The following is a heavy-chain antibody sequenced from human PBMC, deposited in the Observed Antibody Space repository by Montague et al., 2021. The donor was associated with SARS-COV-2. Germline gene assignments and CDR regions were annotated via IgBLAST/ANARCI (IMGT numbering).Heavy chain of an antibody. CDR3: AKERAVVRAARTLVAFDL. V-gene: IGHV4-34*01. J-gene: IGHJ3*01. CDR1: GGSFSVYY. D-gene: IGHD2-2*01. CDR2: INHSGTA. Sequence: SETLSLTCAVYGGSFSVYYWSWLRQSPRRGLEWIAEINHSGTANYNPSLKSRVSISVDTSKNQFTLNLTSVTAADTAMYYCAKERAVVRAARTLVAFDLWGQGTMVTVSS.